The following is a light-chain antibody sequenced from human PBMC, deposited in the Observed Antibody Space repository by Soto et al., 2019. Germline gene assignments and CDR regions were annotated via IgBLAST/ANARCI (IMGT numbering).Light chain of an antibody. CDR3: QVWDSISDVGV. V-gene: IGLV3-21*02. CDR1: IGSKL. CDR2: DD. J-gene: IGLJ1*01. Sequence: SYELTQPPSVSVAPGQTARITCGGNIGSKLVHWYQQKPGQAPVLVVYDDHRPSGIPERFSGFNSGNTATLTISRVEAGDEADYYCQVWDSISDVGVFGTGTKLTVL.